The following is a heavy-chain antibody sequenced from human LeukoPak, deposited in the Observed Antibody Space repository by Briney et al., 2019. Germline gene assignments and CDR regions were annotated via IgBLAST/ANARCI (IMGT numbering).Heavy chain of an antibody. V-gene: IGHV3-7*05. CDR3: ARDRTLAAILN. CDR2: INQDGSEK. CDR1: GFTFRSYW. Sequence: GGSLRLSCAASGFTFRSYWMSWVRQAPGKGLEWVANINQDGSEKCYVDSVKGRFTISRDNTKNSLYLQMKSLRGEDTAVYYCARDRTLAAILNWGQGTLVTVSS. D-gene: IGHD2-15*01. J-gene: IGHJ4*02.